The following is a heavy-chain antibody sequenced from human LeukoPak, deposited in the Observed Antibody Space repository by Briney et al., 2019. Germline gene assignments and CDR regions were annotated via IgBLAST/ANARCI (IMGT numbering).Heavy chain of an antibody. Sequence: PGGSLRLSCAASGFTFSDYSMTWIRQAPGKGLEWVSYISSSGDTMYHPDSVKGRFTISRDNAKNTLYLQMNSLRAEDTAVYYCARETTVIREWYFDLWGRGTLVTVAS. J-gene: IGHJ2*01. CDR3: ARETTVIREWYFDL. D-gene: IGHD4-17*01. V-gene: IGHV3-11*04. CDR1: GFTFSDYS. CDR2: ISSSGDTM.